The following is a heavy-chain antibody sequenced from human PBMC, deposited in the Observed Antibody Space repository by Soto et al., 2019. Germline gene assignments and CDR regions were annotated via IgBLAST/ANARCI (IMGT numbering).Heavy chain of an antibody. V-gene: IGHV4-59*01. CDR3: ARDQDWFDP. CDR1: GGSISSYY. CDR2: IYYSGST. Sequence: SETLSLTCTVSGGSISSYYWSWIRQPPGKGLEWIGFIYYSGSTNYNPSLKSRVTISVDTSKNQFSLKLSSVTAADTAVYYCARDQDWFDPWGQGTLVTVSS. J-gene: IGHJ5*02.